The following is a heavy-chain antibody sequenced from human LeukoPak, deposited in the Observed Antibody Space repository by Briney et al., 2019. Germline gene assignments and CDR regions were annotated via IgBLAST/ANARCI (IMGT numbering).Heavy chain of an antibody. CDR1: GYTFTSHY. Sequence: ASVKVSCKASGYTFTSHYMHWVRQAPGPGLEWMGITHPSGGSTSYAQKFQGRVTMTRDTSTSTVYMELSSLRSEDTAVYYCPRDGFVSLYYYYGMDVWGQGTTVTVSS. J-gene: IGHJ6*02. D-gene: IGHD3-16*02. V-gene: IGHV1-46*01. CDR2: THPSGGST. CDR3: PRDGFVSLYYYYGMDV.